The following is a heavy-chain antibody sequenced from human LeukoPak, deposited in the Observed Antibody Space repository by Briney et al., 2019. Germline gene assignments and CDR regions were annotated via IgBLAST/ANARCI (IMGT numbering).Heavy chain of an antibody. D-gene: IGHD3-3*01. CDR2: MNPNSGNT. CDR1: GYTFTSYD. CDR3: ARERVYYDFWSGPAIDAFDI. V-gene: IGHV1-8*03. Sequence: GASVKVSCKASGYTFTSYDINWVRQATGQGLEWMGWMNPNSGNTGYAQKFQGRVTITRNTSISTAYMELSSLRSEDTAVYYCARERVYYDFWSGPAIDAFDIWGQGTMVTVSS. J-gene: IGHJ3*02.